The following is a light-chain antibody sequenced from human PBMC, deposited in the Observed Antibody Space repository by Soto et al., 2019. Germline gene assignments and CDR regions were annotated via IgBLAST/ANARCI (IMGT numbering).Light chain of an antibody. V-gene: IGLV2-23*01. CDR3: CSYAGSRV. J-gene: IGLJ3*02. Sequence: QSALTQPASVSGSPGQSITISCTGTSSDVGSYNLVSWYQQHPGKAPKLMIYDGSKRPSGVSNRFSGSKSGNTASLTISGLQAEYEADYYCCSYAGSRVFGGGIQHTVL. CDR1: SSDVGSYNL. CDR2: DGS.